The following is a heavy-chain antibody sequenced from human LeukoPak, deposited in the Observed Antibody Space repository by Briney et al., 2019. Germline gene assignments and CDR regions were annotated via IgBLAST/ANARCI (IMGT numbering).Heavy chain of an antibody. CDR2: MNPNSGNT. J-gene: IGHJ3*02. CDR3: ARSTYYYGSGSPYDAFDI. D-gene: IGHD3-10*01. Sequence: ASVKVSCKASGYTFTSYDINWVRQATGQGLEWMGWMNPNSGNTGYAQKFQGRVTITADESTSTAYMELSSLRSEDTAVYYCARSTYYYGSGSPYDAFDIWGQGTMVTVSS. V-gene: IGHV1-8*03. CDR1: GYTFTSYD.